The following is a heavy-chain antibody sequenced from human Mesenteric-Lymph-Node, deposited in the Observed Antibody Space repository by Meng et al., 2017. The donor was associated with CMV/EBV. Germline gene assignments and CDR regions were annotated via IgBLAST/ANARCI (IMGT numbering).Heavy chain of an antibody. V-gene: IGHV1-2*06. CDR3: ARDNVNPEGFDP. D-gene: IGHD2/OR15-2a*01. Sequence: QVQLVQSGAEVKKPGSSVKLSCKASGGTFSRYTISWVRQAPGQGLEWMGRINPNSGVSNSAQNFQGRVTMTRDTSISTAYMELGRLTSDDTAVYYCARDNVNPEGFDPWGQGTLVTVSS. J-gene: IGHJ5*02. CDR2: INPNSGVS. CDR1: GGTFSRYT.